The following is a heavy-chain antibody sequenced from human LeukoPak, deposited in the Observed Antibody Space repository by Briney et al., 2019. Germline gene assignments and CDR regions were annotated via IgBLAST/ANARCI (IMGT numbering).Heavy chain of an antibody. Sequence: PSETLSLTCTVSGGSISSSSYYWGWIRQPPGKGLEWIGSIYYSGSTYYNPSLKSRVTISVDTSKNQFSLKLSSVTAADTAVYYCARGPVDWLLRSTALSSNYYFDYWGQETLVTVSS. CDR1: GGSISSSSYY. CDR2: IYYSGST. CDR3: ARGPVDWLLRSTALSSNYYFDY. V-gene: IGHV4-39*07. J-gene: IGHJ4*02. D-gene: IGHD3-9*01.